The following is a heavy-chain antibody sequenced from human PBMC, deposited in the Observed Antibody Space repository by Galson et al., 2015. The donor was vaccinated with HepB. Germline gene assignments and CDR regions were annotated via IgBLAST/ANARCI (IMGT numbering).Heavy chain of an antibody. CDR3: TTVMREQGFLEWFSYYYGMDV. Sequence: SLRLSCAASGFTFSNAWMSWVRQAPGKGLEWVGRIKSKTDGGITDYAAPVKGRFTISRDDSKNTLYLQMNSLKTEDTAVYYCTTVMREQGFLEWFSYYYGMDVWGQGTTVTVSS. D-gene: IGHD3-3*01. CDR2: IKSKTDGGIT. J-gene: IGHJ6*02. CDR1: GFTFSNAW. V-gene: IGHV3-15*01.